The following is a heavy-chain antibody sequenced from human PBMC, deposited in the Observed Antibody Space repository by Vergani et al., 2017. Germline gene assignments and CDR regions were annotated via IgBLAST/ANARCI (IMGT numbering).Heavy chain of an antibody. Sequence: QVQLQASGPGRVKPSQTLSLTCTMSGGSISAGYYFWSWMRQPAGKGLEWLGHIAASGNSSHSPSLKTRMSMSVDTSKNQFSLTVTSVTAADTAIYFCARRSGGYYSGGKVHPLRTSFDVWGHGTVVTVSS. V-gene: IGHV4-61*02. D-gene: IGHD2-15*01. CDR1: GGSISAGYYF. CDR2: IAASGNS. J-gene: IGHJ3*01. CDR3: ARRSGGYYSGGKVHPLRTSFDV.